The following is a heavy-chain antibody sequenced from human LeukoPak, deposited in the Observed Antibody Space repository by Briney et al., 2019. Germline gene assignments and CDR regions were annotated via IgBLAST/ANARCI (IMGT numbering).Heavy chain of an antibody. J-gene: IGHJ3*02. CDR3: AGVYYDSSGYYYAFAM. Sequence: PGGSLRLSCVASRFALSRYWMHWVRQAPGKGLVWVSRINGDGSSTSYADAVKGRFTISRDNAKNTLFLQMNSLRAEDTAVYYCAGVYYDSSGYYYAFAMWGQGTMVTVSS. CDR1: RFALSRYW. D-gene: IGHD3-22*01. CDR2: INGDGSST. V-gene: IGHV3-74*01.